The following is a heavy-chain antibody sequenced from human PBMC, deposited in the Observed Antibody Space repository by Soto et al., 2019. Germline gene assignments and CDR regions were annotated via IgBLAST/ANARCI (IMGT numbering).Heavy chain of an antibody. J-gene: IGHJ4*02. CDR3: AKGTPVDD. Sequence: PGGSLRLSFAASGFTFSSYSVNWVRQAPGKGQKSVSYISSSGTTIYYADSVKGRFTSSRDNAKNSLYLQMNSLRVEDTAVYYCAKGTPVDDWGQGTLVTVSS. CDR2: ISSSGTTI. V-gene: IGHV3-48*01. CDR1: GFTFSSYS.